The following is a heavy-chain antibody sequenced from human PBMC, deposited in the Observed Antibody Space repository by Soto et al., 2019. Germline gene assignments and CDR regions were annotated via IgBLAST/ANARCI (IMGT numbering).Heavy chain of an antibody. Sequence: ASVKVSCKASGYTFTTYYMHWVRQAPGQRLEWMGIINPSVGSTTYAQKFQGRVTMTRDASTSTVYMELSSLRSEETAVFYCAIIEPPTVFQLDYFFDFWGQGTMVTVSS. CDR3: AIIEPPTVFQLDYFFDF. D-gene: IGHD4-17*01. CDR1: GYTFTTYY. J-gene: IGHJ3*01. CDR2: INPSVGST. V-gene: IGHV1-46*01.